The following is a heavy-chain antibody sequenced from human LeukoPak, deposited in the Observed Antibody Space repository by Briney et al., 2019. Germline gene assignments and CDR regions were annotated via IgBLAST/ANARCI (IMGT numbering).Heavy chain of an antibody. CDR2: ISAYNGNT. V-gene: IGHV1-18*01. CDR1: GYTFTSYG. Sequence: ASVEVSCKASGYTFTSYGISWVRQAPGQGLEWMGWISAYNGNTNYAQKLQGRVTMTTDTSTSTAYMELRSLRSDDTAVYYCAGGRRGYDSSGYYPFYYFDYWGQGTLVTVSS. CDR3: AGGRRGYDSSGYYPFYYFDY. J-gene: IGHJ4*02. D-gene: IGHD3-22*01.